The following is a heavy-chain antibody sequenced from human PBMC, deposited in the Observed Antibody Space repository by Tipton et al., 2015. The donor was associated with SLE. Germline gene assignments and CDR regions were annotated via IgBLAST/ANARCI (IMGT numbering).Heavy chain of an antibody. CDR2: VSYDGSNK. Sequence: SLRLSCAASGFTFSSYAMHWVRQAPGKGLEWVAVVSYDGSNKYYADSVKGRFTISRDNAKNSLFLQLNSLRAEDTAGYYCARSRAVAGPVYVDYWGQGTLVTASS. D-gene: IGHD6-19*01. V-gene: IGHV3-30*04. J-gene: IGHJ4*02. CDR3: ARSRAVAGPVYVDY. CDR1: GFTFSSYA.